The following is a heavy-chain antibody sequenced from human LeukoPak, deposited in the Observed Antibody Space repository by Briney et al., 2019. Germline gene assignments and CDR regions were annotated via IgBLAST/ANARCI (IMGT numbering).Heavy chain of an antibody. V-gene: IGHV4-31*03. Sequence: SETLSLTCTVSGGSISSGGYYWSWIRQHPGKGLEWIGCIYYSGSTYYNPSLKSRVTISVDTSKNQFSLKLSSVTAADTAVYYCARYWEGSGSPLFDYWGQGTLVTVSS. J-gene: IGHJ4*02. CDR3: ARYWEGSGSPLFDY. CDR1: GGSISSGGYY. D-gene: IGHD3-10*01. CDR2: IYYSGST.